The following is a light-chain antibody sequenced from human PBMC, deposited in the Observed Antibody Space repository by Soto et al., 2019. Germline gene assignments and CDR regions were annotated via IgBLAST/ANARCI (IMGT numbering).Light chain of an antibody. J-gene: IGLJ2*01. CDR3: SSYAGSNNVV. CDR1: SSDVGGYNY. V-gene: IGLV2-8*01. Sequence: QSVLTQPPSASGSPGQSVTISCTGTSSDVGGYNYVSWYQQHPGKAPKLMIYEVSKRPSGVPDRFSGSKSGNTASLTVSGVQAEDEADYYCSSYAGSNNVVFGGGTKLTVL. CDR2: EVS.